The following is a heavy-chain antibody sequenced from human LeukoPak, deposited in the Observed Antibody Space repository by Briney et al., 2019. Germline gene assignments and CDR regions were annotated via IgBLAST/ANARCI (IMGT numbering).Heavy chain of an antibody. Sequence: SETLSLTCTVSGGSISSGGYYWSWIRQHPGKGLEWIGYIYYSGSTYYNPSLKSRVTISVDTSKNQFSLKLSSVTAADTAVYYCAREISRGATMYFHYWGQGTLVTVSS. CDR3: AREISRGATMYFHY. CDR1: GGSISSGGYY. D-gene: IGHD1-26*01. CDR2: IYYSGST. V-gene: IGHV4-31*03. J-gene: IGHJ4*02.